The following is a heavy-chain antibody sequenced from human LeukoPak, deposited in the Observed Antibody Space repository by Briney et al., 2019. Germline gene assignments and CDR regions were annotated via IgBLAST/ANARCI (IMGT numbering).Heavy chain of an antibody. Sequence: GGSLRLSCAASGFTFSDYYMSWIRQAPGKGLEWVSYIGSSSSYTNYADSVKGRFTISRDNAKNSLYLQMNSLRAEDTAVYYCARWRSSWLIDYWGQGTLVTVSS. CDR3: ARWRSSWLIDY. V-gene: IGHV3-11*06. CDR1: GFTFSDYY. J-gene: IGHJ4*02. D-gene: IGHD6-13*01. CDR2: IGSSSSYT.